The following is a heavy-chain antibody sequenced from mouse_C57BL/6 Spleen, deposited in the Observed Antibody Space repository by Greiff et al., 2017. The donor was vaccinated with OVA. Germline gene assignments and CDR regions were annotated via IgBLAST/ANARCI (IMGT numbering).Heavy chain of an antibody. CDR2: ISSGGSYT. V-gene: IGHV5-6*01. D-gene: IGHD4-1*01. Sequence: EVMLVESGGDLVKPGGSLKLSCAASGFTFSSYGMSWVRQTPDKRLEWVATISSGGSYTYYPDSVKGRFTISRDNAKNTLYLQMSSLKSEDTAMYYCARVGRRDYFDYWGQGTTLTVSS. J-gene: IGHJ2*01. CDR1: GFTFSSYG. CDR3: ARVGRRDYFDY.